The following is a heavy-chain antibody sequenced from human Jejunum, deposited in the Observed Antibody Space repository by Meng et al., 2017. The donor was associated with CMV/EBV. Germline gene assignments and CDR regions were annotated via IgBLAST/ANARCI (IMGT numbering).Heavy chain of an antibody. V-gene: IGHV3-48*03. D-gene: IGHD5-18*01. Sequence: LSCAASGFSFSSYEFNWVRQAPGKGLEWVSSITSSSGTIYYADSVKGRFTIFRDNAKNSLHLQMNSLRADDTAVYYCARDLQLSTWGQGTLVTVSS. CDR2: ITSSSGTI. CDR1: GFSFSSYE. J-gene: IGHJ5*02. CDR3: ARDLQLST.